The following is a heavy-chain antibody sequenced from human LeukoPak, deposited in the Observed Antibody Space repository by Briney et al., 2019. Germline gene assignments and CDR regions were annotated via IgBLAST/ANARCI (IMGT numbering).Heavy chain of an antibody. D-gene: IGHD3-22*01. CDR3: TTDPDYYDSSGYSDY. CDR1: GFTFSNAW. CDR2: IKSKTDGGTT. J-gene: IGHJ4*02. Sequence: PGGSLRLSCAASGFTFSNAWMSWVRQAPGKGLKRVGRIKSKTDGGTTDYAAPVKGRFTISRDDSKNTLYLQMNSLKTEDTAVYYCTTDPDYYDSSGYSDYWGQGTLVTVSS. V-gene: IGHV3-15*01.